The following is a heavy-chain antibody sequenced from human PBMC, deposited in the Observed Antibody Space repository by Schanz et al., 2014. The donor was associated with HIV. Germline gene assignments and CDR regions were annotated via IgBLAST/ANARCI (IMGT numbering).Heavy chain of an antibody. CDR2: IIPTFDKT. CDR3: AGGERLGPGQWFDP. J-gene: IGHJ5*02. CDR1: GYTFTGYY. V-gene: IGHV1-69*01. Sequence: QVQLVQSGAEVKKPGASVKVSCKASGYTFTGYYMHWVRQVPGQGFQWMGGIIPTFDKTNLAQKFQGRGTITADESTGTAHMELRSLRSEDTAVYYCAGGERLGPGQWFDPWGQGTLVTVSS. D-gene: IGHD3-16*01.